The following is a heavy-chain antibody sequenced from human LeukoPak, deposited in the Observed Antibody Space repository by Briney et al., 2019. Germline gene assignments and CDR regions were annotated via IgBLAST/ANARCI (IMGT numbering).Heavy chain of an antibody. CDR2: INHSGST. V-gene: IGHV4-34*01. Sequence: PSETLSLTCAVYGGSFSGYYWSWIRQPPGKGLEWIGEINHSGSTNYNPSLKSRVTISVDTSKNQFSLKLSSVTAADTAVYYCARHRSYRAYYYYYMDVWGKGTTVTISS. D-gene: IGHD1-14*01. CDR1: GGSFSGYY. CDR3: ARHRSYRAYYYYYMDV. J-gene: IGHJ6*03.